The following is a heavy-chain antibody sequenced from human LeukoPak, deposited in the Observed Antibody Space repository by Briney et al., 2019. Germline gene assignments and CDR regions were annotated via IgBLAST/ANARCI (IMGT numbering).Heavy chain of an antibody. CDR2: INHSGST. Sequence: TETLSLTCAVYGGSFSGYYWSWIRQPPGKGLEWIGEINHSGSTNHNPSLKSRVTISVDTSKNQFSLKLSSVLAADTAVYYCARRTPRLSAFWGYWGQGTLVTVSS. J-gene: IGHJ4*02. CDR3: ARRTPRLSAFWGY. V-gene: IGHV4-34*01. D-gene: IGHD3-16*02. CDR1: GGSFSGYY.